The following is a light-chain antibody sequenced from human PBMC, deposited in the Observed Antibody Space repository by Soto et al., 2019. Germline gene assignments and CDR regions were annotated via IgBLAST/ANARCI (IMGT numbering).Light chain of an antibody. J-gene: IGKJ1*01. V-gene: IGKV1-5*01. Sequence: DIQMTQSPFTLSAFIGDRVTITCRASQSITNRLAWYQQKPGKAPKVLIYDASSLESGVPSRFSGSGYGTDFILTINSLQPDDFATYYCQHYGGMWAFGQGTKVESK. CDR1: QSITNR. CDR3: QHYGGMWA. CDR2: DAS.